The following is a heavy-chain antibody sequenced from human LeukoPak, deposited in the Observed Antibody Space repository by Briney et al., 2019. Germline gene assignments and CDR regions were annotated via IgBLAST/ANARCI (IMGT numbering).Heavy chain of an antibody. Sequence: GGSLRLSCAASGFTFSSYEMNWVRQAPGKGLEWVSYISSNGSPIFYADSVKGRFTISRDNAKNSLSLLMNSLRAEDTAVYYCIRGTVGAPGNDYWGQGTLVTVSS. CDR3: IRGTVGAPGNDY. CDR2: ISSNGSPI. J-gene: IGHJ4*02. V-gene: IGHV3-48*03. CDR1: GFTFSSYE. D-gene: IGHD1-26*01.